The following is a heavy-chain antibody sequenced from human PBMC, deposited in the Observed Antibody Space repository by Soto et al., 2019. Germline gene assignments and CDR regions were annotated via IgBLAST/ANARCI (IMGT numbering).Heavy chain of an antibody. J-gene: IGHJ5*02. CDR1: GASISGSKW. Sequence: SETLSLTCAVSGASISGSKWWSWVRQPPGKGLEWIGDIYHSGTTNYNPSLKSRVTMSVDKSKNQFSLNLTSVTAADTAVYYCARDKANVGGYNQFDPWGPGTLVTVSS. V-gene: IGHV4-4*02. D-gene: IGHD3-16*01. CDR2: IYHSGTT. CDR3: ARDKANVGGYNQFDP.